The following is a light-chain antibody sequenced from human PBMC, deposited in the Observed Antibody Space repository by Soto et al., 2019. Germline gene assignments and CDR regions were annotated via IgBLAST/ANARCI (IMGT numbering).Light chain of an antibody. CDR2: KVS. Sequence: DVVMTQSPVSLTVTLGQPASISCRSSQSLVHSDGTTYLHWFQQRPGQSPRRLIYKVSNRDSGVPDRFSGSGSGTDFILKISRVEADDIGGYFCMQATHWPYTFGQGTKLEI. J-gene: IGKJ2*01. V-gene: IGKV2-30*02. CDR1: QSLVHSDGTTY. CDR3: MQATHWPYT.